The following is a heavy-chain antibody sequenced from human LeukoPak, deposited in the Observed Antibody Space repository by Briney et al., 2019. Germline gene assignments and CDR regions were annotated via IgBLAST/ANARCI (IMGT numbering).Heavy chain of an antibody. D-gene: IGHD1-14*01. CDR1: GGSISTYY. Sequence: PSETLSLTCTVSGGSISTYYWSWIRQPPGKGLEWIAYIYYSGSTNYNPSLKSRVTISVDTSKNQFSLKLSSVTAADTAVYYCARGLPYASPQPGYWGQGTLVTASS. J-gene: IGHJ4*02. CDR3: ARGLPYASPQPGY. CDR2: IYYSGST. V-gene: IGHV4-59*01.